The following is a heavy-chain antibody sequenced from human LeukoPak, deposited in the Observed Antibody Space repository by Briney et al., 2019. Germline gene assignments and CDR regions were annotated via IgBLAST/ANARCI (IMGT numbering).Heavy chain of an antibody. CDR2: VTPSTGDT. Sequence: GASVKVSCKASGYTFTEYYIHWLRQAPGQGLEWMGWVTPSTGDTFYAQNFRGRVTMTRDTSISTAYMQLGGLKSDVTAVYYCARDIAPSGSWWFDSWGQGTLVSVSS. V-gene: IGHV1-2*02. CDR1: GYTFTEYY. CDR3: ARDIAPSGSWWFDS. J-gene: IGHJ5*01. D-gene: IGHD6-13*01.